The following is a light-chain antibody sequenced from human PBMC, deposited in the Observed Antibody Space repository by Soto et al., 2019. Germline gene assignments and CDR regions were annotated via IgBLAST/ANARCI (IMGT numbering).Light chain of an antibody. CDR3: QQYGSSPGT. V-gene: IGKV3-20*01. CDR1: QSVSSY. J-gene: IGKJ4*01. Sequence: EIVLTQSPGNLSLSPGERATLSCRASQSVSSYLAWYQQKRGQAPRLLISGASSRATGIPDRFSGSGSGTDFTLTISRLEPEDFAVYYCQQYGSSPGTCGGGTKVEIK. CDR2: GAS.